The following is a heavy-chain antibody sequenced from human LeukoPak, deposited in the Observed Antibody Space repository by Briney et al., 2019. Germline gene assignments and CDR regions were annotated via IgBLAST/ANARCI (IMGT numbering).Heavy chain of an antibody. CDR1: GASLGSDY. J-gene: IGHJ6*02. V-gene: IGHV4-59*01. CDR3: ARDKGSIYESSDSYVGYRYYGMDV. Sequence: SETLSLTCTVSGASLGSDYWSWIRQPPGKGLEWIGYIFYDGTANLNPSLKSRLTMSVDTSKNQFSLKLNSVTAADTAVYYCARDKGSIYESSDSYVGYRYYGMDVWGQGTTVIVSS. CDR2: IFYDGTA. D-gene: IGHD5/OR15-5a*01.